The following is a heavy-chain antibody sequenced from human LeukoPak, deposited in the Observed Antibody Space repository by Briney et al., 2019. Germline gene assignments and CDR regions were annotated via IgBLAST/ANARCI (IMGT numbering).Heavy chain of an antibody. V-gene: IGHV3-7*01. D-gene: IGHD3-22*01. J-gene: IGHJ4*02. CDR2: IKQDGSEK. CDR3: AREPLDTSGYYYGTLDY. CDR1: GFTFSDFW. Sequence: GGSLRVSCAASGFTFSDFWMTWVRQAPGKGLEWVANIKQDGSEKYYVDSVKGRFTVSRDNANNSLFLQMNSLRGDDAAVYYCAREPLDTSGYYYGTLDYWGQGTLVTVSS.